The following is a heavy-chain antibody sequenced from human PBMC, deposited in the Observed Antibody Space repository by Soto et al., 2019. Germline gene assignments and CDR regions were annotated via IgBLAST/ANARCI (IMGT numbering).Heavy chain of an antibody. V-gene: IGHV3-21*01. D-gene: IGHD2-2*01. Sequence: EVQLVESGGGLVKPGGSLRLSCAASGFTFSSYSMNWVRQAPGKGLEWVSSISSSSSYIYYADSVKGRFTISRDNAKNSLYLQMNSLRAEDTAVYYCAAAPISYYYYGMDVWGQGTTVTVSS. CDR3: AAAPISYYYYGMDV. CDR1: GFTFSSYS. J-gene: IGHJ6*02. CDR2: ISSSSSYI.